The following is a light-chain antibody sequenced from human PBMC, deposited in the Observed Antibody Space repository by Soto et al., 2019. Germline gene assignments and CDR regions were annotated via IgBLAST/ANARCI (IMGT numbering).Light chain of an antibody. Sequence: DIQMTQSPSSLSASLGDRIIITCRASRSVGSHLNWYQQQPGKAPRLLISTASTLQSGVPSRFSSDGFGTDFTLTINTLQPEDFATYYCQQSYSTPLTFGGGTKVEI. CDR2: TAS. V-gene: IGKV1-39*01. CDR1: RSVGSH. J-gene: IGKJ4*01. CDR3: QQSYSTPLT.